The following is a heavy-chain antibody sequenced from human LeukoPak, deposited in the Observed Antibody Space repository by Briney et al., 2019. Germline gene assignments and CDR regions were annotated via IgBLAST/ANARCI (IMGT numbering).Heavy chain of an antibody. CDR2: INQDGSEK. CDR3: AREISKCSGGSCYERGLDYYYGMDV. CDR1: GFTFSSYW. V-gene: IGHV3-7*01. D-gene: IGHD2-15*01. J-gene: IGHJ6*02. Sequence: GGSPRLSCAASGFTFSSYWMTWVRQAPGKGLEWVANINQDGSEKYYVDSVKGRFTISRDNAKNSLYLQMNRLRAEDTAVYYCAREISKCSGGSCYERGLDYYYGMDVWGQGTTVTVSS.